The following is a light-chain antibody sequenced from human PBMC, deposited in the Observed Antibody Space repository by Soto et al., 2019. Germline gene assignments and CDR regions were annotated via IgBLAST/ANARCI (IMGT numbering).Light chain of an antibody. J-gene: IGLJ2*01. CDR3: SSYTSSSTLV. V-gene: IGLV2-8*01. CDR1: SSDVGKYDY. Sequence: QSALTQPPSASGSPGQSVTISCTGTSSDVGKYDYVSWFQHHPGKAPKLIIYEVSKRPSGVPDRFSGSKSGSTASLTVSGLQTEDEADYYCSSYTSSSTLVFGGGTKLTVL. CDR2: EVS.